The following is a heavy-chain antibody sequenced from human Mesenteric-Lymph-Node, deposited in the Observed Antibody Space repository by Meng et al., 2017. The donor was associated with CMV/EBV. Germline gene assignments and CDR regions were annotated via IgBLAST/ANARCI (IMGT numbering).Heavy chain of an antibody. CDR3: STFLNYYDTSCSHSY. J-gene: IGHJ4*02. D-gene: IGHD3-22*01. CDR2: IRHTGNDK. V-gene: IGHV3-30*04. Sequence: GESLKISCAASGFTFSSYAMHWVRQAPGKGLEWVAFIRHTGNDKFYPDSVKGRFTISRDNSKNTLYLQMSSLRAEDTAVYYCSTFLNYYDTSCSHSYWGQGTLVTVSS. CDR1: GFTFSSYA.